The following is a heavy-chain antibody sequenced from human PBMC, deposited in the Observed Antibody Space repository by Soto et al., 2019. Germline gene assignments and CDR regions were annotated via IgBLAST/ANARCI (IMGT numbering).Heavy chain of an antibody. Sequence: GESLKIXXKXSGDSFTSYWISWVRQMXXKGLXLMGSIDPIDSYTNYSPSFQGHVTISADKSISTAYLQWSSLKASDTAMYYCASTSRYCSGGSCYSGDFDYWGQGTLVTVSS. CDR1: GDSFTSYW. V-gene: IGHV5-10-1*01. CDR2: IDPIDSYT. D-gene: IGHD2-15*01. J-gene: IGHJ4*02. CDR3: ASTSRYCSGGSCYSGDFDY.